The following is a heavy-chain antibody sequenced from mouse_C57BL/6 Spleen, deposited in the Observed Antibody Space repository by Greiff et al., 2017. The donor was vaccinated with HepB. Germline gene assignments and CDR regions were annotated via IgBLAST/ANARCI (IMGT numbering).Heavy chain of an antibody. CDR1: GFTFSSYG. J-gene: IGHJ2*01. CDR3: ARLDYYGSSLYYFDY. V-gene: IGHV5-6*01. D-gene: IGHD1-1*01. CDR2: ISSGGSYT. Sequence: EVKLVESGGDLAKPGGSLKLSCAASGFTFSSYGMSWVRQTPDKRLEWVATISSGGSYTYYPDSVKGRFTISRDNAKNTLYLQMSSLKSEDTAMYYCARLDYYGSSLYYFDYWGQGTTLTVSS.